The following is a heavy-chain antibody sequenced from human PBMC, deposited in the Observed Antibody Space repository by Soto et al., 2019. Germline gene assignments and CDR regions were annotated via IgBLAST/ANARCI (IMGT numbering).Heavy chain of an antibody. Sequence: QVQLVESGGGVVQPGRSLRLSCAASGFTFSSYGMHWVRQAPGKGLEWVAVISYDGSNQYYGESVKGRFTTSRDNSKNTLYLQMNILRAEVTAVYYCAIWAQQLAYYYYCMYVWCQGTTVTVSS. CDR1: GFTFSSYG. CDR3: AIWAQQLAYYYYCMYV. D-gene: IGHD6-13*01. J-gene: IGHJ6*02. CDR2: ISYDGSNQ. V-gene: IGHV3-30*03.